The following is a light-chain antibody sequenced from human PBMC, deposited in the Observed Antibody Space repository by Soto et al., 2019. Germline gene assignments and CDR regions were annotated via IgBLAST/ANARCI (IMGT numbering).Light chain of an antibody. Sequence: EMVLTQSPGTLSLSPGERATLSCRASQSVSSSYLAWYQQKPGQAPRLLIYGTSSRATAIPARFSGSGSGTDFTLTISRLEPEDFAVYYCQQYGSSSSTFGQGTKVEIK. CDR3: QQYGSSSST. V-gene: IGKV3-20*01. CDR2: GTS. J-gene: IGKJ1*01. CDR1: QSVSSSY.